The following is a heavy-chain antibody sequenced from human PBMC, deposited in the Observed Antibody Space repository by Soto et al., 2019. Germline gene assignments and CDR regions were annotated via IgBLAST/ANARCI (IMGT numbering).Heavy chain of an antibody. CDR3: VRGYNSFDT. J-gene: IGHJ5*02. Sequence: GGSLRLSCAASGFTLSDHYMDWVRQAPGQGLEWIGRSTNKRNNYATQYAASVRDRFTISRGDSETSLYLQMNSMTTGDTAVYYCVRGYNSFDTWGQGSLVTVSS. CDR1: GFTLSDHY. CDR2: STNKRNNYAT. V-gene: IGHV3-72*01.